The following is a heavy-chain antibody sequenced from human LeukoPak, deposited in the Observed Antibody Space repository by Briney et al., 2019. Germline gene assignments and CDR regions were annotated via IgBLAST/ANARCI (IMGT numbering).Heavy chain of an antibody. J-gene: IGHJ6*03. D-gene: IGHD2-15*01. CDR2: IYTSGST. Sequence: PSETLSLTCTVSGGSISSYYWSWIRQPAGKGLEWIGRIYTSGSTNYNPSLKSRVTMSVDTSKNQFSLKLSSVTAADTAVYYCARVGQTEYCSGGSCYPHYYYYYYMDVWGKGTTVTVSS. V-gene: IGHV4-4*07. CDR1: GGSISSYY. CDR3: ARVGQTEYCSGGSCYPHYYYYYYMDV.